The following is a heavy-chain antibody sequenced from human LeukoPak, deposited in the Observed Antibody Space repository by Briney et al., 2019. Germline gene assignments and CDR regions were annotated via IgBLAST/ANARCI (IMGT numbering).Heavy chain of an antibody. CDR3: ARYQASFTVVTPSPLDS. D-gene: IGHD4-23*01. CDR2: ISISGSTI. V-gene: IGHV3-11*01. CDR1: GFTVSEYY. Sequence: GGSLRLSWAASGFTVSEYYMSWIRQAPGKGLGWVLYISISGSTIFYAHSVKGRFTISRDNAKSSLYLQMNSLRAGDNAVYYCARYQASFTVVTPSPLDSWGQGTLVTVSS. J-gene: IGHJ4*02.